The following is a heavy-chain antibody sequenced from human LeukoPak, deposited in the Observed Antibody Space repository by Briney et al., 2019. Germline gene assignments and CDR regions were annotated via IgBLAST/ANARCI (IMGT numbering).Heavy chain of an antibody. CDR2: IYHSGST. J-gene: IGHJ4*02. Sequence: SQTLSLTCNVSGGAISRGDYYWSWIRQPPGKGLEWIGYIYHSGSTYYNPSLKSRITISVDTSKNQFSLKVTSATAADTATYYCARFDIVEEGGPGYWGQGTLVTVSS. D-gene: IGHD2-15*01. CDR3: ARFDIVEEGGPGY. V-gene: IGHV4-30-4*01. CDR1: GGAISRGDYY.